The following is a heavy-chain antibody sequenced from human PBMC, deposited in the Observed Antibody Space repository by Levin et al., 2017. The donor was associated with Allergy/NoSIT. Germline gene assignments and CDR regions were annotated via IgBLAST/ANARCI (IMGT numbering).Heavy chain of an antibody. J-gene: IGHJ6*02. CDR1: GFTFDDHA. CDR3: ARQGVSTSYALEV. CDR2: ISWNSGVI. V-gene: IGHV3-9*01. D-gene: IGHD3-10*01. Sequence: GGSLRLSCAASGFTFDDHAMHWVRQAPGKGLEWVSSISWNSGVIGYADSVKGRFTISRDNAKNSLYLQMNSLRTEDTALYYCARQGVSTSYALEVWGQGTTVTVSS.